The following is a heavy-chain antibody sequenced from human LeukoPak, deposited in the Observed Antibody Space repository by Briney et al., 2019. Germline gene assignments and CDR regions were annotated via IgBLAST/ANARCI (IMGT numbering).Heavy chain of an antibody. J-gene: IGHJ4*02. CDR3: AKARGSSVYEQFDY. CDR1: GFTFSSYA. V-gene: IGHV3-23*01. D-gene: IGHD5/OR15-5a*01. Sequence: GGSLRLSCAASGFTFSSYAMTWVRQAPEKGLQWVSTISTSGRATYYADSVEGRFTISRDNSKNTLYLQMNSLRADDTAVYYCAKARGSSVYEQFDYWGQGTQVTVSP. CDR2: ISTSGRAT.